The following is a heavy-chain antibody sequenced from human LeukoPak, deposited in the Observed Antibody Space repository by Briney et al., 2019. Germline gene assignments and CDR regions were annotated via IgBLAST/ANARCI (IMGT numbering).Heavy chain of an antibody. Sequence: SETLSLTCTVSGGSISSSSYYWGWIRQPPGKGLEWIGSIYYSGSTYYNPSLKSRVTISVDTSKNQLSLKLSSVTAADTAVYYCAGQVRGDNWFDPWGQGTLVTVSS. J-gene: IGHJ5*02. V-gene: IGHV4-39*01. D-gene: IGHD3-10*01. CDR2: IYYSGST. CDR1: GGSISSSSYY. CDR3: AGQVRGDNWFDP.